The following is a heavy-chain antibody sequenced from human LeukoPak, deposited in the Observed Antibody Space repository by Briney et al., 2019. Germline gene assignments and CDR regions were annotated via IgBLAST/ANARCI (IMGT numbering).Heavy chain of an antibody. V-gene: IGHV5-51*01. CDR1: GYSFINYW. CDR3: ARQASAAAGTHNWFDP. Sequence: GESLKTSCKGSGYSFINYWIGWVRQMPGKGLGWMGIIYPGDSDTTYSPSFQGQVTISADKSISTAYLQWSSLKASDTAMYYCARQASAAAGTHNWFDPWGQGTLVTVSS. D-gene: IGHD6-13*01. CDR2: IYPGDSDT. J-gene: IGHJ5*02.